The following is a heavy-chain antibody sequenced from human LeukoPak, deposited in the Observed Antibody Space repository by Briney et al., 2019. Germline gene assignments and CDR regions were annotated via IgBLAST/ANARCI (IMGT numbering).Heavy chain of an antibody. V-gene: IGHV3-30-3*01. J-gene: IGHJ4*02. CDR2: ISYDGSNK. D-gene: IGHD4-17*01. CDR1: GFTFSSYA. CDR3: ARSEEPKTTVSHLDY. Sequence: GGSLRLSCAASGFTFSSYAMHWVRQAPGKGLEWVAVISYDGSNKYYADSVKGRFTISSDNSKNTLYLQMNSLRAEDTAVYYCARSEEPKTTVSHLDYWGQGTLVTVSS.